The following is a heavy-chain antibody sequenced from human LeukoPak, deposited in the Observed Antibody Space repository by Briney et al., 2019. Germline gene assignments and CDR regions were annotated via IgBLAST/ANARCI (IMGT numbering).Heavy chain of an antibody. Sequence: GGSLRLSCTASGFTLSSYWMIWVRQAPGKGLECVAKINQDGSERYYVDSVKGRFTISRENAKNLLYPQMSSLRAEDTAVYYCARFPSVWGYSGYDSPWGQGTLVTVSS. CDR2: INQDGSER. CDR3: ARFPSVWGYSGYDSP. V-gene: IGHV3-7*01. D-gene: IGHD5-12*01. CDR1: GFTLSSYW. J-gene: IGHJ5*02.